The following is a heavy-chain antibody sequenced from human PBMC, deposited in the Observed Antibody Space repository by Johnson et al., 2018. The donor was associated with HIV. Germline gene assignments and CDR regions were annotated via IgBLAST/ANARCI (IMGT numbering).Heavy chain of an antibody. Sequence: MQLVESGGGVVQPGRSLRLSCAASGFTFSSYAMHWVRQAPGTGLEWVSGINWNGGSTDYADSVKGRFTISRDNAKNSLYLQMNSLRAEDTAVYYCARDQGYPEPAFDIWGQGTMVTVSS. CDR3: ARDQGYPEPAFDI. CDR2: INWNGGST. V-gene: IGHV3-20*04. CDR1: GFTFSSYA. J-gene: IGHJ3*02. D-gene: IGHD1-14*01.